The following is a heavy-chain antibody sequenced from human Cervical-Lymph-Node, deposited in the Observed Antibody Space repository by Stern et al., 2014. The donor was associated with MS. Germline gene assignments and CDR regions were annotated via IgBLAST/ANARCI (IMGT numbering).Heavy chain of an antibody. D-gene: IGHD2-21*02. CDR1: GFTFSSYG. CDR3: ARGEVVTAPLDY. Sequence: QVQLVESGGGVVQPGRSLRLSCAASGFTFSSYGMHWVRQAPGKGLEWVAVISYDGSNKYYADSVKGRFTISRDNSKNTLYLQMNSLRAEDTAVYYCARGEVVTAPLDYWGQGTLVTVSS. J-gene: IGHJ4*02. CDR2: ISYDGSNK. V-gene: IGHV3-30*03.